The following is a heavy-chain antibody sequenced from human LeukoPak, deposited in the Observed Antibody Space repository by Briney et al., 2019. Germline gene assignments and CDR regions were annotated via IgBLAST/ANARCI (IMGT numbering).Heavy chain of an antibody. CDR3: ARVNGGSGGPDLDY. D-gene: IGHD3-10*01. J-gene: IGHJ4*01. V-gene: IGHV4-34*01. Sequence: SETLSLTCAVYGGSFSAYYWSWIRQPPGKGLEWIGEINHRGSTNYNPSLKSRVTIAVDTSKNQFSLKLNSVTAADTAVYYCARVNGGSGGPDLDYWGHGTLVTVSS. CDR1: GGSFSAYY. CDR2: INHRGST.